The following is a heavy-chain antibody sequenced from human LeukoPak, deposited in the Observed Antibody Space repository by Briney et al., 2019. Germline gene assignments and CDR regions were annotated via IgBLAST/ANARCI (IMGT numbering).Heavy chain of an antibody. CDR2: IYPSGDT. Sequence: SQTLSLTCTVSGGSISSGTYYWSWIRQPAGKGLEWVGRIYPSGDTNYNPSLKSRVTISVDTSKNQFSLKLSSVTAADTAVYYCARNLNYYGSGSQGGGYYYYYMDVWGKGTTVTVSS. D-gene: IGHD3-10*01. CDR3: ARNLNYYGSGSQGGGYYYYYMDV. CDR1: GGSISSGTYY. V-gene: IGHV4-61*02. J-gene: IGHJ6*03.